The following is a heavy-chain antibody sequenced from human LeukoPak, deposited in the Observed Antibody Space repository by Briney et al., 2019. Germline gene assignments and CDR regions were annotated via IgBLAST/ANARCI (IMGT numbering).Heavy chain of an antibody. J-gene: IGHJ3*02. CDR2: ISDSGGST. Sequence: GGSLSLSCAASGFTFSSYAMSWVRQAPGKGLEWVSSISDSGGSTHYAESVRGRFSLSRDNFEKTLHLQMNRLRAEDTAVYYCAKGKINHDGAFDIWGQGTRVIVAS. CDR3: AKGKINHDGAFDI. CDR1: GFTFSSYA. D-gene: IGHD1-14*01. V-gene: IGHV3-23*01.